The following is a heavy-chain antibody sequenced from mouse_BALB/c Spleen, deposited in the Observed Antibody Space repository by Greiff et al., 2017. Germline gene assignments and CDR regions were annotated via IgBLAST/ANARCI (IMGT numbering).Heavy chain of an antibody. CDR2: IWSGGST. CDR3: ARNYYSSSYDYAMDY. D-gene: IGHD1-1*01. Sequence: QVQLKESGPGLVQPSQSLSITCTVSGFSLTSYGVHWVRQSPGKGLEWLGVIWSGGSTDYNAAFISRLSISKDNSKRQVFFKMNSLQANDTAIYYCARNYYSSSYDYAMDYWGQGTSVTVSS. CDR1: GFSLTSYG. V-gene: IGHV2-2*02. J-gene: IGHJ4*01.